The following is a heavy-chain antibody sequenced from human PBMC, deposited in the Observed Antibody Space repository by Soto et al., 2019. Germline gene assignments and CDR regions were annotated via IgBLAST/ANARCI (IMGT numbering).Heavy chain of an antibody. Sequence: QVQLVESGGGVVQPGRSLRLSCAASGFTFSSYAMHWVRQAPGKGLEWVALISYDGSNKYYADSVKGRFTISRDNSKNTLYLQMNSLRAEDTAVYYCARPFWSGYYDYYYGMDVWGQGTTVTVSS. CDR2: ISYDGSNK. V-gene: IGHV3-30-3*01. CDR3: ARPFWSGYYDYYYGMDV. J-gene: IGHJ6*02. D-gene: IGHD3-3*01. CDR1: GFTFSSYA.